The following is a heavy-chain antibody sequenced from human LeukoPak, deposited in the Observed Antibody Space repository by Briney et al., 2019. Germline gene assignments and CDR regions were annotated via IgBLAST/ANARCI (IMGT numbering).Heavy chain of an antibody. Sequence: ASVKVSCKASGYTFTSYYMHWVRQAPGQGLEWMGIINPSGGSTSYAQKFQGRVTMTRDTSTSTVYMELSSLRSDDTAVYYCARDYCSGGSCYSFDYWGQGTLVTVSS. CDR2: INPSGGST. J-gene: IGHJ4*02. D-gene: IGHD2-15*01. CDR3: ARDYCSGGSCYSFDY. CDR1: GYTFTSYY. V-gene: IGHV1-46*01.